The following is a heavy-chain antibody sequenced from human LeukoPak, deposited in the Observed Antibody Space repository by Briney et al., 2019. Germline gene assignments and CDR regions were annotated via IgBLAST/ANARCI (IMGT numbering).Heavy chain of an antibody. CDR1: GGSISSSSYY. Sequence: SETLSLTCTVSGGSISSSSYYWGWIRQPPGKGLEWIGSIYYSGSTYYNPSLKSRVTISVDTSKNQFSLKLSSVTAADTAVYYCARVLAAAGTMYYYYYMDVWGKGTTVTVSS. CDR3: ARVLAAAGTMYYYYYMDV. CDR2: IYYSGST. V-gene: IGHV4-39*07. J-gene: IGHJ6*03. D-gene: IGHD6-13*01.